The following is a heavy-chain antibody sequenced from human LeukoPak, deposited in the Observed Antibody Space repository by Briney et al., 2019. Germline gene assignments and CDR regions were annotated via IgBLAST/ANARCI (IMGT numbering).Heavy chain of an antibody. J-gene: IGHJ4*02. V-gene: IGHV3-23*01. Sequence: PGGSLRVSCAASGFTFSSYAMSWVRQAPGKGPEWVSTISGSGGNTYYADSVKGRFTISRDNSKNTLWLQMNSLRAEDTALYYCAKGSLGSWYFFVYWGQGTLDTVSS. D-gene: IGHD6-13*01. CDR1: GFTFSSYA. CDR3: AKGSLGSWYFFVY. CDR2: ISGSGGNT.